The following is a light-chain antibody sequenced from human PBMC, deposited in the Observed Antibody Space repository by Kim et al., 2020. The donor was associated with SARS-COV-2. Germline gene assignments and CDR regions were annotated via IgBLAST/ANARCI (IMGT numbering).Light chain of an antibody. V-gene: IGLV3-1*01. CDR3: QAWDSSTAV. CDR2: QDS. Sequence: SVSPGQTASITCSGDKLGDKYACWYQQKPGQSPVLVIYQDSKRPSGISERFSGSSSGNTATLTISAAQAMDEADYYCQAWDSSTAVFGGGTQLNVL. CDR1: KLGDKY. J-gene: IGLJ3*02.